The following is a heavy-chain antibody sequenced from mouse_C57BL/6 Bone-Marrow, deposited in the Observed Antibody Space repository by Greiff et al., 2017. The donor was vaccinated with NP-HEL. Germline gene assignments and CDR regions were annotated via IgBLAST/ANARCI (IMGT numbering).Heavy chain of an antibody. Sequence: EVQLVESGPGLVKPSQSLSLTCSVTGYSITSGYYWNWIRQFPGNKLEWMGYISYDGSNNYNPSLKNRISITRDTSKHQFFLKLNSVTTEDTATYYCARESPTLYDYDGIDYAMDYWGQGTSVTVSS. CDR2: ISYDGSN. CDR1: GYSITSGYY. V-gene: IGHV3-6*01. J-gene: IGHJ4*01. D-gene: IGHD2-4*01. CDR3: ARESPTLYDYDGIDYAMDY.